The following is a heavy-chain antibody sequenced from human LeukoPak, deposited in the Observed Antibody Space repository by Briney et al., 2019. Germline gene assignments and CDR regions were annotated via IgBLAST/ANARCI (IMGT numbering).Heavy chain of an antibody. J-gene: IGHJ4*02. CDR1: GFTFSSYG. V-gene: IGHV3-21*01. CDR3: ARDLRSSGYYAFDY. Sequence: GGSLRLSCEESGFTFSSYGMNWVRQAPGKGLEWVSFISSSSSYIYYADSVKGRFTISRDNAKNSLYLQMNSLRAEDTAVYYCARDLRSSGYYAFDYWGQGTLVTVSS. CDR2: ISSSSSYI. D-gene: IGHD3-22*01.